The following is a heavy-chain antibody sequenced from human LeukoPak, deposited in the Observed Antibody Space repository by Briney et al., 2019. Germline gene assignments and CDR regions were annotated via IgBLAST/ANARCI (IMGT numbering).Heavy chain of an antibody. CDR2: ISSSGSPI. D-gene: IGHD2-2*01. V-gene: IGHV3-48*03. CDR3: ARGARPVAMRNYFDY. J-gene: IGHJ4*02. CDR1: GFTFSSYE. Sequence: PGGSLRLSCAASGFTFSSYEMNWVRQAPGKGLDGVSYISSSGSPISYADSVKGRFTISRDNAKNSLYLQMNSLRAEDTAVYYCARGARPVAMRNYFDYWGQGTLVTVSS.